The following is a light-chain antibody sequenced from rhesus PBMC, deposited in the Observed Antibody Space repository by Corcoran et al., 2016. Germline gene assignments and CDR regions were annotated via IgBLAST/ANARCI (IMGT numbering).Light chain of an antibody. J-gene: IGKJ2*01. Sequence: DIQMTQSPSSLSASVGDRVTITCRASEKVNNYLTWYQQNPGKAPKLLIYKASTLQIGVPSRVSGSGSGTDYTFTISSLQPEDVATYYCQHGYGTPYSFGQGTKVEIK. CDR3: QHGYGTPYS. CDR1: EKVNNY. CDR2: KAS. V-gene: IGKV1-74*01.